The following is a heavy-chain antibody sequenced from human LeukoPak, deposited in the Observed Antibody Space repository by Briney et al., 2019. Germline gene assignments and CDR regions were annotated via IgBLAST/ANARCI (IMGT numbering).Heavy chain of an antibody. CDR2: IYYSGRT. V-gene: IGHV4-39*01. D-gene: IGHD2-15*01. CDR1: GGSISSSIYY. CDR3: ARLGPRVALINFYYYYMDV. Sequence: SETLSLTCTVSGGSISSSIYYWGWIRQPPGKGLEWIGSIYYSGRTYHNPSLKSRVTISVDTSKKQFSLKLSSVTAADTAVYYCARLGPRVALINFYYYYMDVWGKGTTVTVS. J-gene: IGHJ6*03.